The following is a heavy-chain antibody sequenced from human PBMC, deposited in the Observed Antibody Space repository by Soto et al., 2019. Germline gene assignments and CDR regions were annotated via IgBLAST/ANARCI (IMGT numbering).Heavy chain of an antibody. V-gene: IGHV1-69*06. J-gene: IGHJ2*01. Sequence: SVKVSCKASGGTFSSYAISWVRRAPGQGLEWMGGIIPIFGTANYAQKFQGRVTITADKSTSTAYMELSSLRSEDTAVYYCARGGYNTDWYFDLWGRGTLVTVSS. CDR3: ARGGYNTDWYFDL. D-gene: IGHD6-25*01. CDR1: GGTFSSYA. CDR2: IIPIFGTA.